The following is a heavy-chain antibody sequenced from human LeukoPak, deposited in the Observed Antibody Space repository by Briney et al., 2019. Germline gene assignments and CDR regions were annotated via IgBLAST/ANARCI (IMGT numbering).Heavy chain of an antibody. D-gene: IGHD4-11*01. V-gene: IGHV3-11*04. CDR2: ISSSGSTI. CDR3: ATIDYSLYYFDY. J-gene: IGHJ4*02. Sequence: PGGSLRLSCAASGFTFSDYYMSWIRQAPGKGLEWVSYISSSGSTIYYADSVKGRFTISRDNAKNSLYLQMNSLRAEDTAVYYCATIDYSLYYFDYWGQGTLVTVSS. CDR1: GFTFSDYY.